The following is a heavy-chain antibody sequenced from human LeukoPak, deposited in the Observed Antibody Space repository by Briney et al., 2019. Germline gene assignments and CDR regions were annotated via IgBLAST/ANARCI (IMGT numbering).Heavy chain of an antibody. CDR1: GFTFSSYG. D-gene: IGHD1-14*01. V-gene: IGHV3-30*02. Sequence: GGSLRLSCAASGFTFSSYGMHWVRQAPGKGLEWVAFIRYDGSNKYYADSVKGRFTISRDNAKNSLYLQMNSLRAEDTAVYYCARRVGLTARFDSWGQGTLVTVSS. CDR2: IRYDGSNK. J-gene: IGHJ4*02. CDR3: ARRVGLTARFDS.